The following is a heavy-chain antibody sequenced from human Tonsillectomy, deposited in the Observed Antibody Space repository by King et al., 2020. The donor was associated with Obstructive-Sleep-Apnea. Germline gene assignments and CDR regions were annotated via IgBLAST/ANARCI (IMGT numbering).Heavy chain of an antibody. V-gene: IGHV4-31*03. CDR1: GGSISSGDYY. CDR3: ARDSPPSKFYYGMDV. CDR2: ISYSGST. Sequence: LQLQESGPGLVKPSQTLSLTCTVSGGSISSGDYYWSWIRPPPGKGLEWIGYISYSGSTHYKPSLKRRVASSVDTPKNQFSLKLSSVTAADTAVYYCARDSPPSKFYYGMDVWGQGTTVTVS. J-gene: IGHJ6*02.